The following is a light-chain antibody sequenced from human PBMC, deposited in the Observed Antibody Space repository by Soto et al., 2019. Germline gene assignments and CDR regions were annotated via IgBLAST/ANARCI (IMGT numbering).Light chain of an antibody. CDR3: QSYDSSLSANYV. CDR2: GNS. Sequence: QSVLTQPPSVSAAPGQRVTISCTGSSSNIGAGYDVHWYQQLPGTAPKLLIYGNSNRPSGVPDRFSGSKSGTSASLAITGLQAEDEADYYCQSYDSSLSANYVFGTGTKLTVL. J-gene: IGLJ1*01. CDR1: SSNIGAGYD. V-gene: IGLV1-40*01.